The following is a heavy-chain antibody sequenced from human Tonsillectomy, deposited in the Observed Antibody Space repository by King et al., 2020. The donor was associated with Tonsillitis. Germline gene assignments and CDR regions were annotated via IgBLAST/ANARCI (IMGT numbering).Heavy chain of an antibody. CDR1: GGSIISVGYY. D-gene: IGHD3-9*01. V-gene: IGHV4-31*03. Sequence: QMQLQESGPGLVKPSQTLSLTCTVSGGSIISVGYYLSWIRQHPGKGLEWIWYIYYSGSTSYHPSLKSRVTISVDTSKNQFSLKLSSVTAADTAVYYCARGDGMTGYFWGRRFDYWGEGTLVTVSS. J-gene: IGHJ4*02. CDR2: IYYSGST. CDR3: ARGDGMTGYFWGRRFDY.